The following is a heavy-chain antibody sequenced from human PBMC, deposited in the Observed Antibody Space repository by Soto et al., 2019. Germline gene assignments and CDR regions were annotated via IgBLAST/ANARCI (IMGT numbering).Heavy chain of an antibody. Sequence: SETLSLTCNVSGGSISKFYWAWIRKTAGNGLEWMGRVYATGTTDYNPSLRSRVAMSVDISRKTFSLRLRSVTGADSGVYYCVRDGSKSLRDWFDPWGQGILVTVSS. CDR1: GGSISKFY. V-gene: IGHV4-4*07. CDR2: VYATGTT. CDR3: VRDGSKSLRDWFDP. J-gene: IGHJ5*02.